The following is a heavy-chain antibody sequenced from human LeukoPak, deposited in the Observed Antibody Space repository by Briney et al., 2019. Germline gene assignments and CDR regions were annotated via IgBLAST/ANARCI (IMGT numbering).Heavy chain of an antibody. J-gene: IGHJ2*01. CDR3: ARGRFLEWFTSSYWYFDL. D-gene: IGHD3-3*01. CDR1: GYTFTSYD. Sequence: ASVKVSCKASGYTFTSYDINWVRQATGQGLERMGWMNPNSGNTGYAQKFQGRVTITRNTSISTAYMELSSLRSEDTAVYYCARGRFLEWFTSSYWYFDLWGRGTLVTVSS. V-gene: IGHV1-8*03. CDR2: MNPNSGNT.